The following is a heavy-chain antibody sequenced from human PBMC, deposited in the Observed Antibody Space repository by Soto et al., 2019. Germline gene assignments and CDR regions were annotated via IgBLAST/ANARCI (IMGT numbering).Heavy chain of an antibody. D-gene: IGHD5-18*01. CDR1: GFTFSSYG. V-gene: IGHV3-30*18. J-gene: IGHJ4*02. Sequence: GGSLRLSCAASGFTFSSYGMHWVRQAPGKGLEWVAVISYDGSNKYYADSVKGRFTISRDNSRNTLYLQMNSLRAEDTAVYYCAKAGYQYSYGKFDYWGQGTLVTVSS. CDR2: ISYDGSNK. CDR3: AKAGYQYSYGKFDY.